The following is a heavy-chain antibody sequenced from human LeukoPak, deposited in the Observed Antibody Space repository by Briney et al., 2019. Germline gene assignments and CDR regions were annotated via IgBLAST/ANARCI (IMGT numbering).Heavy chain of an antibody. D-gene: IGHD5-18*01. CDR1: GGSFSGYY. V-gene: IGHV4-34*01. CDR2: INHSGST. CDR3: ARSSYSYGYDY. J-gene: IGHJ4*02. Sequence: PSETLSLTCAVYGGSFSGYYWSWIRQPPGKGLGWIGEINHSGSTNYNPSLKSRVTISVDTSKNQFSLKLSSVTAADTAVCYCARSSYSYGYDYWGQGTLVTVSS.